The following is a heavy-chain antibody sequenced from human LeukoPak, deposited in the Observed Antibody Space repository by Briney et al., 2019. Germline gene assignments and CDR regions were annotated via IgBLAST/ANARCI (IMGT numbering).Heavy chain of an antibody. CDR2: IWYDGSNK. J-gene: IGHJ4*02. CDR1: GFTFSSYG. Sequence: GGSLRLSCAASGFTFSSYGMHWVRQAPGKGLEWVAVIWYDGSNKYYADSVKGRFTISRDNSKNTLYLQMNSLRAEDTAVYYCARGPAAQDYDSSGYSSWEFDYWGQGTLVTVSS. CDR3: ARGPAAQDYDSSGYSSWEFDY. V-gene: IGHV3-33*01. D-gene: IGHD3-22*01.